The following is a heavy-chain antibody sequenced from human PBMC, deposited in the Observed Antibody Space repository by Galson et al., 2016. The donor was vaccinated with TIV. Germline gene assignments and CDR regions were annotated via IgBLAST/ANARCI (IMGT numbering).Heavy chain of an antibody. CDR1: GGILSNFV. CDR2: INPIFGTA. Sequence: SVKVSCKASGGILSNFVISWVRQAPGQGLEWMGSINPIFGTANYAQKFQGRVTITADTSTSTFYMDLSSLRSEDTAIYYCARGRGYSFGSGSSYFDYWGQGSLVTVSS. CDR3: ARGRGYSFGSGSSYFDY. D-gene: IGHD3-10*01. J-gene: IGHJ4*02. V-gene: IGHV1-69*06.